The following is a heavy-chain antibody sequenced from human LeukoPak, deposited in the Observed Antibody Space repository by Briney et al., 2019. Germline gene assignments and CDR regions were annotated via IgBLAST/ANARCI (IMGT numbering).Heavy chain of an antibody. V-gene: IGHV1-24*01. CDR2: FDPEDGET. J-gene: IGHJ5*02. CDR1: GYTLTELS. Sequence: ASVKVSCKVSGYTLTELSMHWVRQAPGKGLEWMGGFDPEDGETIYAQKFQGRVTMTEDTSTDTAYMELSSLRSEDTAVYYCATTPGLRRNWFDPWGQETLVTVSS. CDR3: ATTPGLRRNWFDP.